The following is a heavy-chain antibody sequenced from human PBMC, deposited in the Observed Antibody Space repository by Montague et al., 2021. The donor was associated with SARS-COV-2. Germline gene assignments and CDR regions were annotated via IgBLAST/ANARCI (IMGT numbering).Heavy chain of an antibody. Sequence: SETLSLTCTVYGGSISPYYWSWTRQSTGKGLECIGYTSYSGSTEYNPSLKSRVTISIDTSKNQFSLKLSSVTAADTAVYYCARWGEYYDSPYYYYALDVRGQGTTVTVSS. J-gene: IGHJ6*02. V-gene: IGHV4-59*12. CDR2: TSYSGST. CDR1: GGSISPYY. CDR3: ARWGEYYDSPYYYYALDV. D-gene: IGHD3-3*01.